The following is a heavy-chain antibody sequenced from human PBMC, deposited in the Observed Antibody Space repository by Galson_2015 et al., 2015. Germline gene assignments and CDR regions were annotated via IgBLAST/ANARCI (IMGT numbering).Heavy chain of an antibody. CDR2: IAPSGGGT. D-gene: IGHD3-3*01. J-gene: IGHJ3*02. V-gene: IGHV1-46*01. CDR1: GYMFSFYY. CDR3: ARDQKTRPIFAVVMPPNAGDAFDI. Sequence: SVKVSCKASGYMFSFYYIHWVRQAPGQGLEWMGVIAPSGGGTTYAQKFQDRLTLTRETSTSTVYMELPSLTVEDTATYYCARDQKTRPIFAVVMPPNAGDAFDIWGQGTMVTVSS.